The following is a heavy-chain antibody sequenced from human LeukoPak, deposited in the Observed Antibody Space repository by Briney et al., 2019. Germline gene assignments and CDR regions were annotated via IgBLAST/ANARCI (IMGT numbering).Heavy chain of an antibody. CDR1: GFSFSSYR. D-gene: IGHD4-17*01. J-gene: IGHJ3*02. CDR3: AKRDRTVTHAFDI. CDR2: ISGSGGTT. V-gene: IGHV3-23*01. Sequence: TGGSLRLSCAASGFSFSSYRMNWVRQAPGKGLEWVSAISGSGGTTYYADSVKGRFTISRDNSENTLYLQMNSLRAEDTAVYYCAKRDRTVTHAFDIWGQGTMVTVSS.